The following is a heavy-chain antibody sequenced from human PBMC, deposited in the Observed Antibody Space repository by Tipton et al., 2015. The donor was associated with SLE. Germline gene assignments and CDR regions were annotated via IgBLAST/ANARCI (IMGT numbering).Heavy chain of an antibody. V-gene: IGHV1-2*02. CDR1: GYTFTGHY. CDR2: INPHSGDT. CDR3: ACGWGSPSRAFDV. J-gene: IGHJ3*01. D-gene: IGHD6-19*01. Sequence: QVQLVQSGAEVKKPGASVKVSCKASGYTFTGHYMHWVRQAPGQGLEWMGWINPHSGDTNYAQKFHGRVTMTRDTSISTAYMELNTLRSDDTAVYSRACGWGSPSRAFDVWGQGTMVTVSS.